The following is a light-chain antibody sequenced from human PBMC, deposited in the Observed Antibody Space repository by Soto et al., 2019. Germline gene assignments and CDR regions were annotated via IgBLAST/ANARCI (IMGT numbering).Light chain of an antibody. Sequence: DIQLTQSPSFLSASVGDRVTITCRASQGINNYLAWYQQKPGKAPKLLIYAASTLQSGVPPRFSDSGSGTEFTLTVSSLQPEDFATYYCQQLNSYPFITFDQGTRLEIK. CDR2: AAS. V-gene: IGKV1-9*01. J-gene: IGKJ5*01. CDR3: QQLNSYPFIT. CDR1: QGINNY.